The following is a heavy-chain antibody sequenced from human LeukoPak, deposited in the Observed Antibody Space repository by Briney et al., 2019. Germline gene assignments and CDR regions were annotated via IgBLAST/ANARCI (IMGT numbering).Heavy chain of an antibody. V-gene: IGHV4-59*08. J-gene: IGHJ4*02. D-gene: IGHD1-26*01. CDR2: IYYSGNT. Sequence: SETLSLTCTVSGGSISSYYWSWFRQPPGKGLDWIGDIYYSGNTKYNASLKSRVTISLDTTKNQFSLRLNSVTAADTAVYYCARHGSFSPFDYWGQGTLVTVSS. CDR3: ARHGSFSPFDY. CDR1: GGSISSYY.